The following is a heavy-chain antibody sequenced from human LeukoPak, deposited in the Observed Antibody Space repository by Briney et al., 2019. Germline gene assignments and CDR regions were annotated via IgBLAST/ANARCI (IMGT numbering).Heavy chain of an antibody. CDR3: ARDPDHGAVDY. CDR2: IKEDGSAK. D-gene: IGHD3-16*01. J-gene: IGHJ4*02. Sequence: GGSLRLSCAASGFTFSSSWMSWLRQAPGKGLEWVADIKEDGSAKYYVDSVKGRFTISRDNAKNSLYLQMNSLRVEDTAVYYCARDPDHGAVDYWGQGTLVTVSS. CDR1: GFTFSSSW. V-gene: IGHV3-7*01.